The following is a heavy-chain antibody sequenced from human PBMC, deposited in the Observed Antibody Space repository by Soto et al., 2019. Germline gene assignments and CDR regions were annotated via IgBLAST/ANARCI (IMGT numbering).Heavy chain of an antibody. Sequence: EVQLVESGGGLVQPGGSLRLSCAASGFTFSSYEMNWVRQAPGKGLEWVSYISSSGSTIYYADSVKGRFTISRDNAKNSLYLQMNSLRAEDTAVYYCARVKSGWYALDYWGQGTLVTVSS. V-gene: IGHV3-48*03. CDR2: ISSSGSTI. J-gene: IGHJ4*02. CDR3: ARVKSGWYALDY. D-gene: IGHD6-19*01. CDR1: GFTFSSYE.